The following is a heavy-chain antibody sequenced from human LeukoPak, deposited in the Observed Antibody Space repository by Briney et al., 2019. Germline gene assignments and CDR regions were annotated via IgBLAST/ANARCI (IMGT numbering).Heavy chain of an antibody. CDR3: ARGRPTTSIAAAGVNWFDP. V-gene: IGHV1-69*06. CDR2: IMPMFGKT. D-gene: IGHD6-13*01. J-gene: IGHJ5*02. Sequence: VASVKVSCKASGGTFSSYDISWVRQAPGQGLEWMGGIMPMFGKTNYAQKFQGRVTITADKSTSTAYMELSSLRSEDTAVYYCARGRPTTSIAAAGVNWFDPWGQGTLVTVSS. CDR1: GGTFSSYD.